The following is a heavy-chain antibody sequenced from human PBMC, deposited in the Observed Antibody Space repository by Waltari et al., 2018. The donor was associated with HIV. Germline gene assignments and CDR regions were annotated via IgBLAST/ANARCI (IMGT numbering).Heavy chain of an antibody. CDR3: ARRRCTSTSCFFDY. J-gene: IGHJ4*02. CDR1: GVTFRTHW. CDR2: IKQDGSEK. D-gene: IGHD2-2*01. Sequence: EVHLVGSGGVLGLPGGSLTLSCVASGVTFRTHWMSWVRQAPGKGLEWVANIKQDGSEKYYVDSVKGRFTISRDNAKNSLFLQMNSLRGEDTAVYYCARRRCTSTSCFFDYWGQGTLVTVP. V-gene: IGHV3-7*01.